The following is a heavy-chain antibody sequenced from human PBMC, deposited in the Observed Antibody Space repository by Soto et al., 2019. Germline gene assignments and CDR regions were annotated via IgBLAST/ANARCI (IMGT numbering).Heavy chain of an antibody. CDR2: IIPILGIA. J-gene: IGHJ4*02. V-gene: IGHV1-69*02. Sequence: QVQLVQSGAEVKKPGSSVKVSCKASGGTFSSYTISWVRQAPGQGLEWMGRIIPILGIANYAQKFQGRVTITADKSTSTAYMELSSLRSEDTAVYYCARAPCYDFWSGYYRAPFDYWGQGTLVTVSS. CDR1: GGTFSSYT. CDR3: ARAPCYDFWSGYYRAPFDY. D-gene: IGHD3-3*01.